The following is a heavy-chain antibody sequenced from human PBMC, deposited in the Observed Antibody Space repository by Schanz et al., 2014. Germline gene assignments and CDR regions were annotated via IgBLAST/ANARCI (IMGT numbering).Heavy chain of an antibody. CDR2: IWYDGSNK. CDR1: GFTFSSYA. J-gene: IGHJ4*02. Sequence: QVQLVESGGGVVQFGRSLRLSCAASGFTFSSYAMHWVRQAPGKGLEWVAFIWYDGSNKYYADSVKGRFTMSRDNSKNTLYLQMNSLRAGDTAVYFCARAHGNNWYGKGLDYWGQGTQVTVSS. D-gene: IGHD1-1*01. CDR3: ARAHGNNWYGKGLDY. V-gene: IGHV3-33*08.